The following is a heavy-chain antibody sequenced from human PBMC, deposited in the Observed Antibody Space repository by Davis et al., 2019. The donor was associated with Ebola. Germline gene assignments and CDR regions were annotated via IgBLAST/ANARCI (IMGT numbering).Heavy chain of an antibody. CDR3: AGNSVTTRLDYYGMDV. Sequence: ASVKVSCNASAYTFTRFAIHWVRQAPGQRLEWMGWLNAGNGHTIYSQNFQGRVTITRDTSASTVYMELSSLRSEDTAVYYCAGNSVTTRLDYYGMDVWGQGTTVTVSS. J-gene: IGHJ6*02. D-gene: IGHD4-17*01. CDR1: AYTFTRFA. V-gene: IGHV1-3*01. CDR2: LNAGNGHT.